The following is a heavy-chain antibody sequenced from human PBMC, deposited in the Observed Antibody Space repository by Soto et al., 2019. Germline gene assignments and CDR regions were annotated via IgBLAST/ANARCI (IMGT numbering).Heavy chain of an antibody. CDR3: ARDMYSTDYFVKWFDP. CDR2: ISKDGMDK. J-gene: IGHJ5*02. CDR1: GFSFSSYA. V-gene: IGHV3-30*04. D-gene: IGHD6-13*01. Sequence: QVRLVESGGGVVQPGRSLRLSCTASGFSFSSYAMYWFRQPPGKGLEWVAVISKDGMDKNYADSVKGRVTVSRDIATYALDLHLNSLRGEDTAIYYCARDMYSTDYFVKWFDPCGQGTLVTVSS.